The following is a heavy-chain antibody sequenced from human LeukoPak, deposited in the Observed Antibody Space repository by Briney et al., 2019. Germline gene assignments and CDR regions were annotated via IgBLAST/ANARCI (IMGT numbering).Heavy chain of an antibody. CDR2: IRSRRSEA. D-gene: IGHD3/OR15-3a*01. Sequence: GGSLRLSCAASGFRVEKFWMNWVRQATGKGLEWVAGIRSRRSEAEYVDSEKGRFTVARDIAKNSLLLQMNNLRAEDTAVYYCAREDFGRVAWGQGTLVTVSS. V-gene: IGHV3-7*01. J-gene: IGHJ4*02. CDR3: AREDFGRVA. CDR1: GFRVEKFW.